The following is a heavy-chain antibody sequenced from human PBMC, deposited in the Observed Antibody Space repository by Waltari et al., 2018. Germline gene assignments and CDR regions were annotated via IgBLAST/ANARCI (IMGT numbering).Heavy chain of an antibody. CDR1: GYSISSGYY. V-gene: IGHV4-38-2*01. CDR3: ARRNDYDFWSGYYTGGYFQH. D-gene: IGHD3-3*01. J-gene: IGHJ1*01. Sequence: QVQLQESGPGLVKPSETLSLTCAVSGYSISSGYYWGWIRQPPGKGLEWIGSIYHSGSTYYNPSLKSRVTISVDTSKNQFSLKLSSVTAADTAVYYCARRNDYDFWSGYYTGGYFQHWGQGTLVTVSS. CDR2: IYHSGST.